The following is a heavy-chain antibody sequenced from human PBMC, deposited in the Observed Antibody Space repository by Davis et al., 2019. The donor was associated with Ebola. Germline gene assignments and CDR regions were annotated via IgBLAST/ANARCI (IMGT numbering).Heavy chain of an antibody. J-gene: IGHJ6*02. Sequence: PSETLSLTCAVYGGSFSGYYWSWIRQPPGMGLAWIGEISHSGRANYKPSLKSRVSISMDTPKNQFSLKLSSVTAADTAVYYCARGGGYGGYGKDVWGRGTTVTVSS. V-gene: IGHV4-34*01. CDR2: ISHSGRA. CDR1: GGSFSGYY. D-gene: IGHD5-12*01. CDR3: ARGGGYGGYGKDV.